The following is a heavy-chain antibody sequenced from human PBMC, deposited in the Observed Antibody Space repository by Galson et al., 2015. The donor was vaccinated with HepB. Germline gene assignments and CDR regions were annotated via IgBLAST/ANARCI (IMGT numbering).Heavy chain of an antibody. CDR1: GFTVSSNY. Sequence: SLRLSCAASGFTVSSNYMSWVRQAPGKGLKWVSFISGSGGSTYYADSVRGRFTISRDNSKNTLYLQMNSLRAEDTAVYYCAKGRVGHSSGWSPIDYWGQGSLVTVSS. CDR3: AKGRVGHSSGWSPIDY. D-gene: IGHD6-19*01. V-gene: IGHV3-23*01. J-gene: IGHJ4*02. CDR2: ISGSGGST.